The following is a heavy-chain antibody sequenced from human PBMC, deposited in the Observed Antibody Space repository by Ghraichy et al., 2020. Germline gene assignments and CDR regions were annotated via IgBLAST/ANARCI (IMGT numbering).Heavy chain of an antibody. Sequence: SCAASGFTFSSYAMSWVRQAPGKGLEWVSAISGSGGSTYYADSVKGRFTISRDNSKNTLYLQMNSLRAEDTAVYYCARLTYYYDSSGYYYPYYFDYWGQGTLVTVSS. J-gene: IGHJ4*02. V-gene: IGHV3-23*01. CDR2: ISGSGGST. CDR1: GFTFSSYA. D-gene: IGHD3-22*01. CDR3: ARLTYYYDSSGYYYPYYFDY.